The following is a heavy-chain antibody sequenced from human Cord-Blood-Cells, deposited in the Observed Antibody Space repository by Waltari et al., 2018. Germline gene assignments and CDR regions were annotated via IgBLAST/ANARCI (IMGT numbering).Heavy chain of an antibody. CDR2: MNPNSGNT. D-gene: IGHD2-8*01. Sequence: QVQLVQSGAAVKKHGASVKVFCKASGYNFTSYDLNWVLQATGQGLEWMGWMNPNSGNTGYAQKFQGRVTITRNTSISTAYMELSSLRSEDTAVYYCAIMGAFDIWGQGTMVTVSS. CDR1: GYNFTSYD. J-gene: IGHJ3*02. V-gene: IGHV1-8*03. CDR3: AIMGAFDI.